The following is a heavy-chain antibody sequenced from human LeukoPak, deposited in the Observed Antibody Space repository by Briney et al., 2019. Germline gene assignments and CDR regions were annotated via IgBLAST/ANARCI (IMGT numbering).Heavy chain of an antibody. D-gene: IGHD6-13*01. CDR2: IYYSGGT. J-gene: IGHJ3*02. Sequence: SETLSLTCTVSGGSISSYYWSWIRQPPGKGLEWIGYIYYSGGTNYNPSLKSRVTISVDTSKNQFSLKLSSVTAADTAVYYCARDRVSSSWYDAFDIWGQGTMVTVSS. V-gene: IGHV4-59*12. CDR1: GGSISSYY. CDR3: ARDRVSSSWYDAFDI.